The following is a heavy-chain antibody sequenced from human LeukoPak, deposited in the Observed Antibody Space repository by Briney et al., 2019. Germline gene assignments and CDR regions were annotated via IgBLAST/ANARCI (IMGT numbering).Heavy chain of an antibody. CDR3: ARGMAVVTFDY. J-gene: IGHJ4*02. D-gene: IGHD6-19*01. Sequence: PSETLSLTCTVSGGSISSGGYCWSWIRQHPGKGLEWIGYIYYSGSTYYNPSLKSRVTISVDTSKNQFSLKLSSVTAADTAVYYCARGMAVVTFDYWGQGTLVTVSS. CDR2: IYYSGST. V-gene: IGHV4-31*03. CDR1: GGSISSGGYC.